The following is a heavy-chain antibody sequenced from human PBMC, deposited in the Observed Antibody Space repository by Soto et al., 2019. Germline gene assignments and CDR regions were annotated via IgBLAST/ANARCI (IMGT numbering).Heavy chain of an antibody. CDR2: IYHSGST. CDR3: AGVPDY. Sequence: QLQLQESGSGLVKPSQTLSLTCAVSGGSISSGGYSWSWIRQPPGKGLEWIGYIYHSGSTYYNPSLKSRVTISSDMSESQFSLKLSSVTAADTAVYFCAGVPDYWGQGTLVTVSS. J-gene: IGHJ4*02. CDR1: GGSISSGGYS. V-gene: IGHV4-30-2*01.